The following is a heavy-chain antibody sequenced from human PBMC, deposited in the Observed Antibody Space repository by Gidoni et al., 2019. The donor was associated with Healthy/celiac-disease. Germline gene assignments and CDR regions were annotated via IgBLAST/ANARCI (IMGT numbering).Heavy chain of an antibody. V-gene: IGHV1-58*01. CDR1: GFTFTSSA. Sequence: QMHLVQSGPEVKKPGTSVKVSCKASGFTFTSSAVQWVRQARGQRLEWIGWIVVGSGNTNYAQKFQERVTITRDMSTSTAYMELSSLRSEDTAVYYCAGTSSSGYYLGWFDPWGQGTLVTVSS. CDR3: AGTSSSGYYLGWFDP. CDR2: IVVGSGNT. J-gene: IGHJ5*02. D-gene: IGHD3-22*01.